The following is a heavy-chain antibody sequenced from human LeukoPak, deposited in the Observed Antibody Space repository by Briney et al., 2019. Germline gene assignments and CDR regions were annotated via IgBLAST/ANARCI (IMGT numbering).Heavy chain of an antibody. CDR1: GFTFSDYY. CDR2: ICSLYTTI. CDR3: ARSIYTSVTTWYYFDF. V-gene: IGHV3-11*01. D-gene: IGHD4-17*01. J-gene: IGHJ4*02. Sequence: GGSLRLSCTASGFTFSDYYMSWIRQSPGKGLEWVSYICSLYTTIDYADSVKGRFTISRDNAKNSLYLQMNSLRAEDTAVYYCARSIYTSVTTWYYFDFWGQGTLVTVSS.